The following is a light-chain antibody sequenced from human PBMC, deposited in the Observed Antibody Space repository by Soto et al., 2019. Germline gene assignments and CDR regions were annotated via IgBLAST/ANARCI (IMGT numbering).Light chain of an antibody. CDR1: SSDVGGYNY. V-gene: IGLV2-14*03. Sequence: QSVLTQPASVSGSPGQSITISCTGTSSDVGGYNYVSWFQQHPGKAPKLMIYDVSNRPSGVSNRFSGSKSGNTASLTISGLQAEDEADYYCSSYTGSTTEVFGTGTKLTVL. CDR2: DVS. J-gene: IGLJ1*01. CDR3: SSYTGSTTEV.